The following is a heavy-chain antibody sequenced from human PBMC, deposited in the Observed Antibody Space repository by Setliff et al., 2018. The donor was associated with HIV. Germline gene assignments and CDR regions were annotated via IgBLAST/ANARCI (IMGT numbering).Heavy chain of an antibody. CDR2: ISSDSRYI. V-gene: IGHV3-21*01. D-gene: IGHD3-16*01. CDR1: GFNFKNYN. CDR3: ARDPASTAYYARLDY. Sequence: GGSLRLSCVGSGFNFKNYNMNWVRQAPGKGLEWISSISSDSRYIYYTDSVKGRFTISRDNAKDSVYLQISALRGEDTAVYYCARDPASTAYYARLDYWGQGTPVTVSS. J-gene: IGHJ4*02.